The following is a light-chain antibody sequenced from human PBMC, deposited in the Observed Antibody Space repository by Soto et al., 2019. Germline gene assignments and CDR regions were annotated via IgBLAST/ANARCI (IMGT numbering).Light chain of an antibody. V-gene: IGKV3-20*01. J-gene: IGKJ4*01. CDR3: QQFATSPLT. CDR2: GAS. Sequence: EIVLTQSPGTLSLSPGERATLSCRASQSVSSSYLAWYQQKPGQASRLLIYGASSRATGIPDRFSGSGSGTDFTLTISRLEPEDFAVYYCQQFATSPLTFGGGTKVDNK. CDR1: QSVSSSY.